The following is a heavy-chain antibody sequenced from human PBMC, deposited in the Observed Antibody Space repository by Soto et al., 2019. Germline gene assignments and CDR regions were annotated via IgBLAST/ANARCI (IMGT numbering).Heavy chain of an antibody. Sequence: PGGSLRLSCAASGFTFSNYAINWVRQAPGKGLEWVAVISYDGSNKYYADSVKGRFTISRDNSKNTLYLQMNSLRAEDTAVYYCARVIFYDSSGYPPPNYYYGMDVWGQGTTVTVSS. CDR1: GFTFSNYA. D-gene: IGHD3-22*01. J-gene: IGHJ6*02. CDR3: ARVIFYDSSGYPPPNYYYGMDV. CDR2: ISYDGSNK. V-gene: IGHV3-30-3*01.